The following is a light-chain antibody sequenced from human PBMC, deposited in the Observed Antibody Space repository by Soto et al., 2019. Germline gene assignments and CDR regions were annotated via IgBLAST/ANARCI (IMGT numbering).Light chain of an antibody. CDR3: QQYNNWPRT. CDR1: QSGSSN. V-gene: IGKV3-15*01. Sequence: EIVLTQSPGTLYLSAGVRATLSCRASQSGSSNYVAWYQQKPGQAPRLLIYGASTRATGIPARFSGSGSGTEFTLTISSLQSGDFAVYYCQQYNNWPRTFGQGTKVDIK. CDR2: GAS. J-gene: IGKJ1*01.